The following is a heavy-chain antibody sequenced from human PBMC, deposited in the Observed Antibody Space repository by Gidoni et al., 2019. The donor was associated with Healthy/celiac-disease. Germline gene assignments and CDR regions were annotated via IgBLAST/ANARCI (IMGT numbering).Heavy chain of an antibody. Sequence: ASGFTFSSYSMNWVRQAPGKGLEWVSSISSSSSYIYYVDSVKGRFTISSDNAKNSLYLQMNSLTAEDTAVYYCARDGGYCSGGSCYSFDYWGQGTLVTVSS. D-gene: IGHD2-15*01. CDR3: ARDGGYCSGGSCYSFDY. J-gene: IGHJ4*02. V-gene: IGHV3-21*01. CDR2: ISSSSSYI. CDR1: GFTFSSYS.